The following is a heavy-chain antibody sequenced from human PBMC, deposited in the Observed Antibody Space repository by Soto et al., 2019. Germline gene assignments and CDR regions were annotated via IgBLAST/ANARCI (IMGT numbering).Heavy chain of an antibody. CDR2: ISSSGSTI. D-gene: IGHD2-2*01. V-gene: IGHV3-11*01. J-gene: IGHJ6*03. Sequence: PGGSLRLSCAASGFTFSDDYMSWIRRAPGKGLEWVSYISSSGSTIYYADSVKGRFTISRDNAKNSLYLQMNSLRAEDTAVYYCARAQLPYYYYYMDVWGKGTTVTVSS. CDR1: GFTFSDDY. CDR3: ARAQLPYYYYYMDV.